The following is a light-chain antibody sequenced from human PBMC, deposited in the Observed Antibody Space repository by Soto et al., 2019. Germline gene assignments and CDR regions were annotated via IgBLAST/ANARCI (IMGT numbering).Light chain of an antibody. V-gene: IGLV4-69*01. CDR1: SGHSSYA. Sequence: QLVLTQSPSASASLGASVKLTCTLSSGHSSYAIARHQQQPGKGPRYLMKLNSDGSHSKGDGIPDRFSGSSSGAERYLTISGLQSEDEADYYCQTWGSGIHVFGGGTKPTVL. CDR3: QTWGSGIHV. J-gene: IGLJ2*01. CDR2: LNSDGSH.